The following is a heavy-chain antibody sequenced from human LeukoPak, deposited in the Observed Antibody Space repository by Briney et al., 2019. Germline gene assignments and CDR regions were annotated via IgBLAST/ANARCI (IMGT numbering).Heavy chain of an antibody. V-gene: IGHV3-48*03. Sequence: GGSLRLSCAASGFTFSSYEMNWVRQAPGKGLEWVSYISSSGSTICYADSVKGRFTISRDNAKNSLYLQMNSLRAEDTAVYYCAHLELLFGAFDIWGQGTMVTVSS. J-gene: IGHJ3*02. CDR1: GFTFSSYE. CDR3: AHLELLFGAFDI. CDR2: ISSSGSTI. D-gene: IGHD1-26*01.